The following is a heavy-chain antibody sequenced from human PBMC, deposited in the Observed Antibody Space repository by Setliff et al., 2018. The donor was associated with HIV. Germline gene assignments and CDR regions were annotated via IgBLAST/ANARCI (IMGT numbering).Heavy chain of an antibody. V-gene: IGHV4-61*09. CDR2: IYASGYT. Sequence: SETLSLTCTVSGASINSQSDYWNWIRQPAGKELEWIGHIYASGYTYYKPSLGSRVTISVDTSKSQFSLKLHSVTAADTAVYYCARARGSMGYINTFDVWGQGSLVTVSS. CDR3: ARARGSMGYINTFDV. CDR1: GASINSQSDY. D-gene: IGHD3-16*01. J-gene: IGHJ4*02.